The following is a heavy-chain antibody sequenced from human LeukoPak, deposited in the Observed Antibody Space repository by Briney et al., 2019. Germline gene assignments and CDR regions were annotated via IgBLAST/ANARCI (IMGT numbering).Heavy chain of an antibody. CDR3: ARMGNYGDHIDY. V-gene: IGHV1-69*13. D-gene: IGHD4-17*01. CDR2: IIPIFGTA. J-gene: IGHJ4*02. Sequence: SVKVSCKASGGTFSSYAISWVRQAPGQGLEWMGGIIPIFGTANYAQKFQGRVTITADESTSTAYMELSSLRPEDTAVYYCARMGNYGDHIDYWGQGTLVTVSS. CDR1: GGTFSSYA.